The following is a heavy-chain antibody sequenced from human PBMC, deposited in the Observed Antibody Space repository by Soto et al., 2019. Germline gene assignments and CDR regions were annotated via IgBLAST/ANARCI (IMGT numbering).Heavy chain of an antibody. CDR3: VRDTMRASAAASLDY. CDR1: VFTVSTYE. D-gene: IGHD2-2*01. Sequence: QPGGSLRLSCAASVFTVSTYEFNWVRQAPGRGLEWISYISVSGNIIKYAESVKGRFTISRDNADNSLHLHMSNLRVDDTALYFCVRDTMRASAAASLDYWGQGTQVTVSS. CDR2: ISVSGNII. V-gene: IGHV3-48*03. J-gene: IGHJ4*02.